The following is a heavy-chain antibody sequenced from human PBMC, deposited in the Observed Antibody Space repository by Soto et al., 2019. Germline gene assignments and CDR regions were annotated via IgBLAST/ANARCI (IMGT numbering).Heavy chain of an antibody. J-gene: IGHJ5*02. V-gene: IGHV1-18*04. Sequence: GASVKVSCKASGYTFTSYGISWVRQAPGQGREWMGWISAYNGNTNYAQKLRGRVTLTTDTSTSTAYMELRSLRCDDTAVYYCARDVRSLGYCSSTSCSGFDPWGLGTLVTVSS. CDR3: ARDVRSLGYCSSTSCSGFDP. CDR1: GYTFTSYG. CDR2: ISAYNGNT. D-gene: IGHD2-2*01.